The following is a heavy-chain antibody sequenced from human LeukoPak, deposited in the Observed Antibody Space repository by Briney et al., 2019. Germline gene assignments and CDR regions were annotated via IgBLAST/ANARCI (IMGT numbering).Heavy chain of an antibody. Sequence: PGGSLRLSCAASGFTVSSNYMSWVRQAPGKGLEWVSVIYSGGSTYYADSVKGRFTISRDNSKNTLYLQMNSLRAEDTAVYYCARARDPPNYDFWSGYLDYWGQGTLVTVSS. CDR3: ARARDPPNYDFWSGYLDY. CDR2: IYSGGST. CDR1: GFTVSSNY. V-gene: IGHV3-53*01. D-gene: IGHD3-3*01. J-gene: IGHJ4*02.